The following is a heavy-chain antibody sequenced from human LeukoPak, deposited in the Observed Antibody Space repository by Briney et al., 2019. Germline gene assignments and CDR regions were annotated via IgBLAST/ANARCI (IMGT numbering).Heavy chain of an antibody. CDR3: ARGRLVVDY. CDR1: GGSFSGYY. CDR2: INHSGST. Sequence: SETLSLTCAVYGGSFSGYYWSWIRQPPGKGLEWIGEINHSGSTNYNPSLKSRVTISVGTSKNQFSLKLSSVTAANTAVYYCARGRLVVDYWGQGTLVTVSS. D-gene: IGHD2-2*01. V-gene: IGHV4-34*01. J-gene: IGHJ4*02.